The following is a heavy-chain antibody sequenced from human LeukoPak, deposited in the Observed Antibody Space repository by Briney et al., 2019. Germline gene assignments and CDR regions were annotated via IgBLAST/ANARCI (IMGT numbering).Heavy chain of an antibody. CDR2: ISSSSSYI. CDR1: EFTFSSYG. CDR3: ARGSSCSGGSCYYDYYYMDV. D-gene: IGHD2-15*01. Sequence: GGSLRLSCAASEFTFSSYGMSWVRQAPGKGLEWVSSISSSSSYIYYADSVKGRFTISRDNAKNSLYLQMNSLRAEDTAVYYCARGSSCSGGSCYYDYYYMDVWGKGTTVTISS. J-gene: IGHJ6*03. V-gene: IGHV3-21*01.